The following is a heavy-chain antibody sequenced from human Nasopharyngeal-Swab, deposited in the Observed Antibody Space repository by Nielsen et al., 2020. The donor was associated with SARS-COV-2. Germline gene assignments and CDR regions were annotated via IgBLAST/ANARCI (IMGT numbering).Heavy chain of an antibody. CDR3: ARDTIFGVVAPIGVHDYYMDV. CDR1: GFTFSSYS. Sequence: GESLKISCAASGFTFSSYSMNWVRQAPGKGLEWVSYISSSSSTIYYADSVKGRLTISRDNAKNSLYLQMNSLRAEDTAVYYCARDTIFGVVAPIGVHDYYMDVWGKGTTVTVSS. CDR2: ISSSSSTI. J-gene: IGHJ6*03. V-gene: IGHV3-48*01. D-gene: IGHD3-3*01.